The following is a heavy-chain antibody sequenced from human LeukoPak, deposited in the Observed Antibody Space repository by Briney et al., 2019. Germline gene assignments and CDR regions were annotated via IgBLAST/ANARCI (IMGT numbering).Heavy chain of an antibody. CDR2: ISSSGSTI. CDR3: ARRLPFEGPREYYFDY. CDR1: GFTFSDYY. D-gene: IGHD5-24*01. V-gene: IGHV3-11*01. J-gene: IGHJ4*02. Sequence: GGSLRLSCAASGFTFSDYYMSWIRQAPGKGLEWVSYISSSGSTIYYADSVKGRFTISRDNAKNSLYLQMNSLRAEDTAVYYCARRLPFEGPREYYFDYWGQGTLGTVSS.